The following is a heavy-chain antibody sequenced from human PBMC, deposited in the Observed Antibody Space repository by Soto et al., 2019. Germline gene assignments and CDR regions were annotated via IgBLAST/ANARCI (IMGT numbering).Heavy chain of an antibody. CDR1: GFTFSSYS. CDR3: ARDQIGGWLGMDV. CDR2: ISSSSSTI. D-gene: IGHD3-10*01. V-gene: IGHV3-48*01. Sequence: EVQLVESGGGLVQPGGSLRLSCAASGFTFSSYSMNWVRQAPGKGLEWVSYISSSSSTIYYADSVKGRFTISRDNAKNSQYLQMNSLRAEDTAVYYCARDQIGGWLGMDVWGQVTTVTVSS. J-gene: IGHJ6*02.